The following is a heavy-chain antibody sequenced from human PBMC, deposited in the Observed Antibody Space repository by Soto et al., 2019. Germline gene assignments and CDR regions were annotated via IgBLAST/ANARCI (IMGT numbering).Heavy chain of an antibody. D-gene: IGHD2-15*01. CDR2: ISYDGTNN. V-gene: IGHV3-30*18. CDR1: GFTFSNLG. Sequence: PGGSLRLSCAASGFTFSNLGMHWVRQAPGKGLEWVAVISYDGTNNYYTESVKGRFTISRDNSKNTLFLQMNSLRAEDTAVYFCAKGDCSGGSCYFSAFDIWGQGTMVTVSS. J-gene: IGHJ3*02. CDR3: AKGDCSGGSCYFSAFDI.